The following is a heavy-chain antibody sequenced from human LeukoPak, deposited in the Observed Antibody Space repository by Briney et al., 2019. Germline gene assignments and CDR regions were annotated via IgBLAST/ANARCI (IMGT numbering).Heavy chain of an antibody. Sequence: GGSLRLSCAASGFTFSNYAMSWVRQAPGKGLEWVSAISGSGGSTYYADSVKGRFTISRDNSKNTLYLQMNSLRAEDTAVYYCAKDYYDSSGYRVYYFDYWGQGTLVTVSS. V-gene: IGHV3-23*01. D-gene: IGHD3-22*01. CDR1: GFTFSNYA. J-gene: IGHJ4*02. CDR2: ISGSGGST. CDR3: AKDYYDSSGYRVYYFDY.